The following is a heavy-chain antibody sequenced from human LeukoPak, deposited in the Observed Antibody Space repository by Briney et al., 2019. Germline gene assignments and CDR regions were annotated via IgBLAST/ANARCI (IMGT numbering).Heavy chain of an antibody. Sequence: AASVKVSCKASGYTFTGYYMHWVRQAPGQGLEWMGWINPNSGGTNFAQKFQGRVTMTRDTSISTAYMELSRLRPDDTAVYYCARGYYGSGSPDNWGQGTLVTVSS. V-gene: IGHV1-2*02. CDR1: GYTFTGYY. CDR2: INPNSGGT. D-gene: IGHD3-10*01. J-gene: IGHJ4*02. CDR3: ARGYYGSGSPDN.